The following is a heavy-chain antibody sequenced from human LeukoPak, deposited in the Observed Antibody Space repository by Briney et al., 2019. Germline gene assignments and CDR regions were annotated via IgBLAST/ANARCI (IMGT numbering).Heavy chain of an antibody. CDR2: INHSGST. Sequence: SETLSLTCAVYGGSFSGYYWSWIRQPPGKGLEWIGEINHSGSTNYNPSLKSRVTISVDTSKNQFSLKLSSVTAAGTAVYYCASRLRTYYYGSGSYGVGYWGQGTLVTVS. CDR3: ASRLRTYYYGSGSYGVGY. J-gene: IGHJ4*02. CDR1: GGSFSGYY. V-gene: IGHV4-34*01. D-gene: IGHD3-10*01.